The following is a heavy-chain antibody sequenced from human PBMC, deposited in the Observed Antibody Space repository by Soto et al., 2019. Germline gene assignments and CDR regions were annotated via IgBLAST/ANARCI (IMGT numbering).Heavy chain of an antibody. J-gene: IGHJ5*02. CDR1: GGSISSYY. CDR2: IYYSGST. V-gene: IGHV4-59*01. D-gene: IGHD4-17*01. Sequence: SETLSLTCTVSGGSISSYYWSWIRQPPGKGLEWIGYIYYSGSTNYNPSLKSRVTISVDTSKNQFSLKLSSVTAADTAVYYCARDNNYGDYNRFDPWGQGTLVTVSS. CDR3: ARDNNYGDYNRFDP.